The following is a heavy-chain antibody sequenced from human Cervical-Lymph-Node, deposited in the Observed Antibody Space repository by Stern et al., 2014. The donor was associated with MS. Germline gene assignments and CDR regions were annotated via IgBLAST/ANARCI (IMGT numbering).Heavy chain of an antibody. V-gene: IGHV5-51*01. CDR2: IFPADSDT. D-gene: IGHD5-24*01. CDR3: ARHHGHSPTPFDS. Sequence: MQLGQSGSEVKKPGESLKISCKASRDSFTHSWIGWVRQMPGKGLEWMGIIFPADSDTKYSPPFEGQVTFSVARSPSTADLQWSSLKASDTAIYYCARHHGHSPTPFDSWGQGTRVTVSS. J-gene: IGHJ4*02. CDR1: RDSFTHSW.